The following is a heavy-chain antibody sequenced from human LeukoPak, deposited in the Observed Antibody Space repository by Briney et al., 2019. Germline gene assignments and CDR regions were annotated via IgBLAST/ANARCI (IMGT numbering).Heavy chain of an antibody. V-gene: IGHV4-34*01. CDR1: GGSFSGYY. Sequence: SETLSLTCAVYGGSFSGYYWSWIRQPPGKGLEWIGEINHSGSTNYNPSLKSRVTISVDTSKNQFSLKLSSVTAADTAVYYCARGIVLDAFDIWSQGTMVTVSS. CDR2: INHSGST. D-gene: IGHD2-8*02. J-gene: IGHJ3*02. CDR3: ARGIVLDAFDI.